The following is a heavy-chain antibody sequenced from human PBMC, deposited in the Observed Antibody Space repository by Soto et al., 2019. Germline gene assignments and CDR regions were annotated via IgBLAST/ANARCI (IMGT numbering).Heavy chain of an antibody. V-gene: IGHV3-33*01. CDR3: ASTSGIAAAFDY. Sequence: SLRLSWAASGVTFSSYGVHWVRQAPGKGLEWVAVIWYDGSNKYYADSVKGRFTISRDNSKNTLYLQMNSLRAEDTAVYYCASTSGIAAAFDYWGQGTLVTVSS. J-gene: IGHJ4*02. CDR2: IWYDGSNK. D-gene: IGHD6-13*01. CDR1: GVTFSSYG.